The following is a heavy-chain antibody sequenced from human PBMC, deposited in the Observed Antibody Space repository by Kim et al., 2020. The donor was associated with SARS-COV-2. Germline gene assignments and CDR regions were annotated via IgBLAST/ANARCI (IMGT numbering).Heavy chain of an antibody. CDR2: SSSSYI. Sequence: SSSSYIYYADSVKGRFTISRDNAKNSLYLQMNSLRAEDTAVYYCASGVDYWGQGTLVTVSS. D-gene: IGHD3-16*01. J-gene: IGHJ4*02. CDR3: ASGVDY. V-gene: IGHV3-21*01.